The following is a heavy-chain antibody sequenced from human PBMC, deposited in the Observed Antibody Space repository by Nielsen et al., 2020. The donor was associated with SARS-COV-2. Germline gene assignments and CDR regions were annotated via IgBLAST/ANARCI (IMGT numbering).Heavy chain of an antibody. V-gene: IGHV3-48*02. CDR2: ISSSSSTI. Sequence: GESLKISCAASGFTFSSYSMNWVRQAPGKGLEWVSYISSSSSTIYYADSVKGRFTISRDNAKNSLYLQMNSLRDEDTAVYYCARMYRSGSYSLAYYYYGMDVWCQGTTVTVSS. J-gene: IGHJ6*02. CDR1: GFTFSSYS. D-gene: IGHD3-10*01. CDR3: ARMYRSGSYSLAYYYYGMDV.